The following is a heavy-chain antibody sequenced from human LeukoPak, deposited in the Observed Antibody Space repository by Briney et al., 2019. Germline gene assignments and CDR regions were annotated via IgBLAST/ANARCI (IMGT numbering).Heavy chain of an antibody. V-gene: IGHV1-2*02. D-gene: IGHD2-2*01. CDR2: INPNSGGT. CDR3: ARDLGYCSSTSCYPHDY. J-gene: IGHJ4*02. CDR1: GYTFTGYY. Sequence: ASVKVSCKASGYTFTGYYMYWVRQAPGQGLEWMGWINPNSGGTNYAQKFQGRVTMTRDTSISTAYMELSSLRSDDTAVYYCARDLGYCSSTSCYPHDYWGQGTLVTVSS.